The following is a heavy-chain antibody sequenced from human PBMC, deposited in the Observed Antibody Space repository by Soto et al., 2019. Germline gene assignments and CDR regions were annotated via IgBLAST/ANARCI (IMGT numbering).Heavy chain of an antibody. J-gene: IGHJ6*02. CDR2: IYYSGST. CDR1: GGSISSSSYY. CDR3: ARTTITGTFNYYYYYGMDV. V-gene: IGHV4-39*01. D-gene: IGHD1-20*01. Sequence: QLQLQESGPGLVKPSETLSLTCTVSGGSISSSSYYWGWIRQPPGKGLEWIGSIYYSGSTYYNPSLKSRVTISVDTSKNQSSLKLSSVTAADTAVYYCARTTITGTFNYYYYYGMDVWGQGTTVTVSS.